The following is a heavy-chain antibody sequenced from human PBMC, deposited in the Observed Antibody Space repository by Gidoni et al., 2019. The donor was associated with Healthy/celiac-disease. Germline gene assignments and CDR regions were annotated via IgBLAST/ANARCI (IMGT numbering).Heavy chain of an antibody. V-gene: IGHV2-26*01. J-gene: IGHJ6*03. Sequence: QVTVKESGPVLGKPTETRTLTCTGSGFALSNARMGVSWIRQPPGKALEWLAHIFSNDEKSYSTSLKSRLTISKDTSKSQVVLTMTNMDPVDTATYYCARIRKAAYQPLIAVAGKYYYYMDVWGKGTTVTVSS. CDR2: IFSNDEK. CDR1: GFALSNARMG. D-gene: IGHD6-19*01. CDR3: ARIRKAAYQPLIAVAGKYYYYMDV.